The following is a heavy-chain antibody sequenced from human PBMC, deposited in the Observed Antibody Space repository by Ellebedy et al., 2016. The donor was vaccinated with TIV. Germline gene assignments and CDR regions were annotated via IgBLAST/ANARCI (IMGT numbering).Heavy chain of an antibody. D-gene: IGHD3-10*01. Sequence: GESLKISCKGSGYSFTSYWISWVRQMPGKGLEWMGIIYPGDSDTRYSPSFQGQVTISADKSISTAYLQWSSLKASDTAMYYCARRSFLWFVGVADAFDIWGQGTMVTVSS. CDR2: IYPGDSDT. CDR3: ARRSFLWFVGVADAFDI. J-gene: IGHJ3*02. CDR1: GYSFTSYW. V-gene: IGHV5-51*01.